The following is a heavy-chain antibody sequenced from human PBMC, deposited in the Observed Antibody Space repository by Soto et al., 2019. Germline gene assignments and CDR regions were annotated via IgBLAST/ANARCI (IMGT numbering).Heavy chain of an antibody. V-gene: IGHV3-30*18. J-gene: IGHJ4*02. CDR3: AKDNKEQQLVPAY. Sequence: QVQLVESGGGVVQPGRSLRLSCAASGFTFSSYGMHWVRQAPGKGLEWVAVISYDGSNKYYADSVKGRFTISRDNSKNTLYLQMNSLRAEDTAVYYCAKDNKEQQLVPAYWGQGTLVTVSS. CDR2: ISYDGSNK. D-gene: IGHD6-13*01. CDR1: GFTFSSYG.